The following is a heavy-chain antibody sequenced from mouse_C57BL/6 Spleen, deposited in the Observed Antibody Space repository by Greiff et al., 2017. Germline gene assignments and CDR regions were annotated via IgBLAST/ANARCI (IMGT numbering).Heavy chain of an antibody. Sequence: QVQLQQSGPGLVQPSQSLSITCTVSGFSLTSYGVLWVRQSPGKGLEWLGVLWSGGSTDYNAAFISRLSISKDNSKSQVFFKMNSLKAEDTARYDSARNSDDYGSSYGGAYAMDYWGQGTSVTVSA. CDR2: LWSGGST. J-gene: IGHJ4*01. D-gene: IGHD1-1*01. CDR1: GFSLTSYG. CDR3: ARNSDDYGSSYGGAYAMDY. V-gene: IGHV2-2*01.